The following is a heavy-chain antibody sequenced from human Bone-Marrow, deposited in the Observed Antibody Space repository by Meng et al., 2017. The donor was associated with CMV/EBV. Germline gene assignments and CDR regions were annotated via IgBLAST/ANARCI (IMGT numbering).Heavy chain of an antibody. V-gene: IGHV1-69*02. CDR3: AGRGPYGRALDV. D-gene: IGHD3-10*01. J-gene: IGHJ3*01. CDR2: IIPILGIA. Sequence: KVSCKASGGTFSSYTISWVRQAPGQGLEWMGRIIPILGIANYAQKFQGRVTITADKSTSTAYMELSSLRSEDTAVYFCAGRGPYGRALDVWGQGTLVTVSS. CDR1: GGTFSSYT.